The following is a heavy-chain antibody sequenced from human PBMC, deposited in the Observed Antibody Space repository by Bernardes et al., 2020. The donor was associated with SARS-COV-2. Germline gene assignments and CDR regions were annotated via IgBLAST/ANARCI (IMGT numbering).Heavy chain of an antibody. CDR1: GFPFSNDW. CDR3: TTAAAGIHDAFDI. V-gene: IGHV3-15*07. CDR2: IKSKTDGGTT. J-gene: IGHJ3*02. D-gene: IGHD6-25*01. Sequence: AETLFLSCAASGFPFSNDWMNWVRQAPGKGLEWVGRIKSKTDGGTTDYAAPVKGRFTISRDDSNNTLYLQMNSLKTEDTSVYYCTTAAAGIHDAFDIWGQGTMVTGSS.